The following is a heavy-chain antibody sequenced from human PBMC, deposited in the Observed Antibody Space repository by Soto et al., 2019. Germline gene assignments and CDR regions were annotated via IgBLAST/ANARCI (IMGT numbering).Heavy chain of an antibody. Sequence: ASETLSLTCTVSGGSISSFYWSWIRQPPGKGLECIGYMYYSGSPNYNPSLKSRVTMSVDTSDNEVSLKLSSVTAADTGVYYCARGNPLYGTTDAFDIWGQGTMVTVSS. CDR2: MYYSGSP. CDR1: GGSISSFY. J-gene: IGHJ3*02. V-gene: IGHV4-59*08. CDR3: ARGNPLYGTTDAFDI. D-gene: IGHD4-17*01.